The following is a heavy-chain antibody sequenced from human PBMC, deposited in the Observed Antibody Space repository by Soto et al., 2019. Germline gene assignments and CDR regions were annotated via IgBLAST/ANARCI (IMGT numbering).Heavy chain of an antibody. CDR1: GGSISSYY. J-gene: IGHJ6*03. Sequence: PSETLSLTCPVSGGSISSYYWSWIRQPPGKGLEWIGYIYYSGSTNYNPSLKSRVTISVDTSKNQFSLKLSSVTAADTAVYYCARVGRNYYYYYMDVWGKGTTVTVSS. CDR3: ARVGRNYYYYYMDV. V-gene: IGHV4-59*01. CDR2: IYYSGST.